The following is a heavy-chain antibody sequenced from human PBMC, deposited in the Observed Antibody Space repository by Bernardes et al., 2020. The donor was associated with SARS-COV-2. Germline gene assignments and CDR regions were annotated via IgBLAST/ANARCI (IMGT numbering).Heavy chain of an antibody. CDR2: FYATGTT. CDR3: VGSSCGVDCYIGGLRSWDYGMDV. J-gene: IGHJ6*02. CDR1: GGTISSSTYY. Sequence: SETLPLTCTVSGGTISSSTYYWGWIRQPPGKGLEWIGSFYATGTTYYNPSLQSRVTKSLDKSKNQFSLRLSSVTAADTAVYYCVGSSCGVDCYIGGLRSWDYGMDVWGQGTTVTVSS. D-gene: IGHD2-21*02. V-gene: IGHV4-39*01.